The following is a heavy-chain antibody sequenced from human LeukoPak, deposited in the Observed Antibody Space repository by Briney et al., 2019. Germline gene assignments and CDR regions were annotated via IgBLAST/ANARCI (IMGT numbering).Heavy chain of an antibody. V-gene: IGHV4-59*01. CDR2: IYFSGST. J-gene: IGHJ4*02. Sequence: SETLSLTCTVPGGSISSYYWSSIRQPPRTGLEWVGYIYFSGSTNYNPSLKSRVTISVDTSKNQFSLKMSAVTAADTAVYYCARMTSSGWYAAGYYFDYWGQGTLVTVAS. D-gene: IGHD6-19*01. CDR1: GGSISSYY. CDR3: ARMTSSGWYAAGYYFDY.